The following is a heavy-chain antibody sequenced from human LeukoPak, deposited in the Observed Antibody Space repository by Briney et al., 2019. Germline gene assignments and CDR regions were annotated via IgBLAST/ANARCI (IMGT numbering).Heavy chain of an antibody. CDR3: ARDPAGYSRSGTFDY. V-gene: IGHV4-30-2*01. J-gene: IGHJ4*02. CDR2: IYHSGST. Sequence: SETLSLTCTVSGGSIGSSSYYWSWIRQPPGKGLEWIGYIYHSGSTYYNPSLKSRVTISVDRSKNQFSLKLSSVTAADTAVYYCARDPAGYSRSGTFDYWGQGALVTVSS. CDR1: GGSIGSSSYY. D-gene: IGHD5-12*01.